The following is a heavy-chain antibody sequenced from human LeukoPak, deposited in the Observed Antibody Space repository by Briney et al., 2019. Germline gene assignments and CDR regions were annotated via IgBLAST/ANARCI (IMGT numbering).Heavy chain of an antibody. CDR1: GFTFSNYA. CDR2: ISGSGGST. Sequence: GGSLRLSCAASGFTFSNYAMSWVRQAPGKGLEWVSGISGSGGSTYYADSVKCRFTISRVNSNNTLSLQLNSLTAEDTAVYYCAKEGLYCSSTSCYVENWGQGTLVTVSS. D-gene: IGHD2-2*01. CDR3: AKEGLYCSSTSCYVEN. J-gene: IGHJ4*02. V-gene: IGHV3-23*01.